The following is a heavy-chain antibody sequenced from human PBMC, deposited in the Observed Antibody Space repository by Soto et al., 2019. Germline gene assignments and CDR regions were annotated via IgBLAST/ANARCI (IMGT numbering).Heavy chain of an antibody. V-gene: IGHV1-18*01. CDR2: IIPHTGDT. CDR1: GGTFSGYA. Sequence: SSVKVSCNASGGTFSGYAISWVRQAPGQGLEWMGWIIPHTGDTNDAQKFQGRVTMTADKSTNTAYMEMRSLRSDDTAVYYCARQYIEGAVPLDNWGQGTLVTVSS. CDR3: ARQYIEGAVPLDN. J-gene: IGHJ4*02. D-gene: IGHD6-19*01.